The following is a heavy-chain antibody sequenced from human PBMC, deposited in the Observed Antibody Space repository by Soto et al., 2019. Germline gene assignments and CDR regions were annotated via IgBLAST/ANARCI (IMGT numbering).Heavy chain of an antibody. V-gene: IGHV3-30-3*01. CDR1: GFTFSSYA. D-gene: IGHD3-3*01. CDR3: ARETYYDFWSGPYSGMDV. CDR2: ISYDGSNK. J-gene: IGHJ6*02. Sequence: QVQLVESGGGVVQPGRSLRLSCAASGFTFSSYARHWVRQAPGKGLEWVAVISYDGSNKYYADSVKGRFTISRDNSKNTLYLQMNSLRAEDTAVYYCARETYYDFWSGPYSGMDVWGQGTTVTVSS.